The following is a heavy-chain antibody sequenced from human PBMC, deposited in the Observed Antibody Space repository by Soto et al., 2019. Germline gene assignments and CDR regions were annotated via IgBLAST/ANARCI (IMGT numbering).Heavy chain of an antibody. V-gene: IGHV4-30-4*01. CDR2: IYYSGST. D-gene: IGHD3-16*01. CDR1: CGSISIGDYY. J-gene: IGHJ3*02. Sequence: LSLTCTVSCGSISIGDYYFVCILHRPGNGLEWIGYIYYSGSTYYNPSLKSRVTISVDTSKNQFSLKLSSVTAADTAVYYCARDPDRSRLVVDFDIWGQGTMVNVSS. CDR3: ARDPDRSRLVVDFDI.